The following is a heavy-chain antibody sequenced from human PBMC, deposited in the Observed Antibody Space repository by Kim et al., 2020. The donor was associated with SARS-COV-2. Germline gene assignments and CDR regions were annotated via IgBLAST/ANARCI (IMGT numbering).Heavy chain of an antibody. CDR2: IYSGGST. Sequence: GGSLRLSCAASGFTVSSNYMSWVRQAPGKGLEWVSVIYSGGSTFYADSVMGRFTISNDNSKNTLYFQMISLIAADTTVYYCARGADSYTGRTLYFD. CDR3: ARGADSYTGRTLYFD. V-gene: IGHV3-66*01. D-gene: IGHD2-2*02. J-gene: IGHJ4*01. CDR1: GFTVSSNY.